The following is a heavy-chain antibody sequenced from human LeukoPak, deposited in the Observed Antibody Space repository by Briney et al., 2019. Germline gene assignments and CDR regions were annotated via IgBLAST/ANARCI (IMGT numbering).Heavy chain of an antibody. V-gene: IGHV4-30-2*01. Sequence: SQTLPLTCAVSGGSISSGGYSWSWIRPPPGKGLEWVGYTYHSGGTYYNPSLKSRVTISVDTSKNQFSLKLSSVTAADTAVYYCARTGFGVVIYYYYYGMDVWGQGTTVTVSS. J-gene: IGHJ6*02. CDR3: ARTGFGVVIYYYYYGMDV. CDR1: GGSISSGGYS. D-gene: IGHD3-3*01. CDR2: TYHSGGT.